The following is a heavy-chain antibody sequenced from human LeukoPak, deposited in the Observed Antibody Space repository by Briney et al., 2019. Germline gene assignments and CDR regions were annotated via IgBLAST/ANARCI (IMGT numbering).Heavy chain of an antibody. V-gene: IGHV3-23*01. D-gene: IGHD3-22*01. CDR3: VKDRPNYYESNGDYYKRDGDF. CDR1: GFTFHNFA. Sequence: PGGSLRLSCAASGFTFHNFAMSWARQAPGKGVEGVSFISSSGELTFYADSVKGRFTIFRDNSRYALYLQMNRLRAEDAAMYYCVKDRPNYYESNGDYYKRDGDFWGQGTLVTVSA. J-gene: IGHJ4*02. CDR2: ISSSGELT.